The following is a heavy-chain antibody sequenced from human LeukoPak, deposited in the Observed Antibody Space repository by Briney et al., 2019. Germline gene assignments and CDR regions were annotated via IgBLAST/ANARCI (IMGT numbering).Heavy chain of an antibody. V-gene: IGHV4-39*07. CDR2: IYYSGST. D-gene: IGHD3-10*01. CDR3: ILWFGELPYYDAFDI. Sequence: SETLSLTRTVSGGSISSSSYYWGWIRQPPGKGLEWIGSIYYSGSTYYNPSLKSRVTISVDTSKNQFSLKLSSVTAADTAVYYCILWFGELPYYDAFDIWGQGTMVTVSS. CDR1: GGSISSSSYY. J-gene: IGHJ3*02.